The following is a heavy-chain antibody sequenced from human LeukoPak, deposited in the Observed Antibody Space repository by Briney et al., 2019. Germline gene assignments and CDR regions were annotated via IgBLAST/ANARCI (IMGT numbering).Heavy chain of an antibody. D-gene: IGHD5-18*01. CDR1: DFAFSSYW. CDR2: INHSGST. J-gene: IGHJ4*02. Sequence: LRLSCAASDFAFSSYWMNWIRQPPGKGLEWIGEINHSGSTNYNPSLKSRVTISVDTSKNQFSLKLSSVTAADTAVYYCARSRSYGYRDVDYWGQGTLVTVSS. CDR3: ARSRSYGYRDVDY. V-gene: IGHV4-34*01.